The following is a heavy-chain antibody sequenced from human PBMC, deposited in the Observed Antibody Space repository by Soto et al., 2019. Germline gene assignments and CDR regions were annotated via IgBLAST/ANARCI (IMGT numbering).Heavy chain of an antibody. CDR1: GGTFSSYA. Sequence: ASVKVSCKASGGTFSSYAISWVRQAPGQGLEWMGGIIPIFGTANYAQKFQGRVTITADESTSTAYMELSSLRSEDTAVYYCARGAAAGRLGTYYYYYGMDVWGQGTTVTVSS. CDR2: IIPIFGTA. CDR3: ARGAAAGRLGTYYYYYGMDV. J-gene: IGHJ6*02. V-gene: IGHV1-69*13. D-gene: IGHD6-13*01.